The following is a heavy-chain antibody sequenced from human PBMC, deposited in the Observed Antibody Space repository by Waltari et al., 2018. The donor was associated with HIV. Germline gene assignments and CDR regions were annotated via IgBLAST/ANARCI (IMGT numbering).Heavy chain of an antibody. D-gene: IGHD3-3*01. J-gene: IGHJ1*01. CDR1: GGSISSYY. CDR2: IYYSGST. V-gene: IGHV4-59*01. Sequence: QVQLQESGPGLVKPSETLSLTCTVSGGSISSYYWSWIRQPPGKGLEWIGYIYYSGSTNYNPSLKSRVTISVDTSKNQFSLKLSSVTAADTAVYYCASATGYYDFWSGSPGGAEYFQHWGQGTLVTVSS. CDR3: ASATGYYDFWSGSPGGAEYFQH.